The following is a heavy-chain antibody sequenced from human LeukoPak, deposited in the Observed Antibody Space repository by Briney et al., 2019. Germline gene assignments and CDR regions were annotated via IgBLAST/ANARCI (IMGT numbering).Heavy chain of an antibody. CDR3: ARARDYYDSSGYSNWFDP. CDR2: IHYSGST. D-gene: IGHD3-22*01. CDR1: GGSISSYY. Sequence: SETLSLTCTVSGGSISSYYWSWIRQPPGKGLEWIGYIHYSGSTNYNPSLKSRVTISVDTSKNQFSLKLSSVTAADTAVYYCARARDYYDSSGYSNWFDPWGQGTLVTVSS. V-gene: IGHV4-59*01. J-gene: IGHJ5*02.